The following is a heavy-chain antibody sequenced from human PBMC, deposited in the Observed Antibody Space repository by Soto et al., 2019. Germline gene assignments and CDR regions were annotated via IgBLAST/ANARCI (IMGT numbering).Heavy chain of an antibody. V-gene: IGHV4-31*03. J-gene: IGHJ6*02. CDR3: ARVRDSFGLDV. Sequence: QVQLQESGTGLVKSSETLSLTCNVSGGSITGAYYWNWIRQHPGKGLAWIGSIHYRGSTYYNPSLKTRITVSLDRSNNQFSLKLSSVTAADTAVYYCARVRDSFGLDVWGQGTTVTVSS. D-gene: IGHD2-15*01. CDR2: IHYRGST. CDR1: GGSITGAYY.